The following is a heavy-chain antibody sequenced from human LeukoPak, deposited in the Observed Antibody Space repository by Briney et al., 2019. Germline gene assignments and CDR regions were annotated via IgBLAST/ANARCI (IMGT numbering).Heavy chain of an antibody. CDR1: GYSFTSYW. V-gene: IGHV5-51*01. CDR2: IYPGDSET. Sequence: GESLKISCKGSGYSFTSYWIGWVRQMPGKGLEWMGIIYPGDSETRYSPSFQGQVAISADKSISTAYLQWSSLKASDTAMYYCARHREAAAGPMDVWGKGTTVTVSS. D-gene: IGHD6-13*01. CDR3: ARHREAAAGPMDV. J-gene: IGHJ6*03.